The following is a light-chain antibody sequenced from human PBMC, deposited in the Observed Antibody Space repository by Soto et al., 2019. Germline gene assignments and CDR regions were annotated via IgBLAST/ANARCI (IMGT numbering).Light chain of an antibody. Sequence: DIVMTQSPDSLAVSLGERATINCKSSQSVLYSSNTKNYLAWYQQKPGQPPKLLIDWASTRESGVPDRFSGSGSGTDFTLTISSLQAEDVAVYYCQQYYSTPRTFGGGTKVEIK. CDR2: WAS. V-gene: IGKV4-1*01. CDR3: QQYYSTPRT. J-gene: IGKJ4*01. CDR1: QSVLYSSNTKNY.